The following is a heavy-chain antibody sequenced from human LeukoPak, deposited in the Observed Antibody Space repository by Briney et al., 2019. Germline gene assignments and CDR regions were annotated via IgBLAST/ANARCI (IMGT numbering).Heavy chain of an antibody. CDR3: ARGAYGATFCYFDY. D-gene: IGHD4/OR15-4a*01. J-gene: IGHJ4*02. CDR2: INWNGGST. Sequence: GGSLILSCAASGFTFDDYGMSWVRQAPGKGLEWVSGINWNGGSTGYADSVKGRFTISRDNAKNSLYLQMNSLRAEDTALYYCARGAYGATFCYFDYWGQGTLVTVSS. CDR1: GFTFDDYG. V-gene: IGHV3-20*04.